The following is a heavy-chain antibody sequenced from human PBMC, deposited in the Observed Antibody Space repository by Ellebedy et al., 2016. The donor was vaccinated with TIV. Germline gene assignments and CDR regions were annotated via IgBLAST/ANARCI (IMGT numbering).Heavy chain of an antibody. Sequence: AASVKVSCKASGYTFRDHRLHWLRQAPGQGLEWLGWLNPHSGGTDYAQNVEGRVTMTSDTSISTVYMELSRLTSDDTAVFYCARGDSTDPAGEYWGKGTLGTVSS. CDR1: GYTFRDHR. D-gene: IGHD2/OR15-2a*01. CDR3: ARGDSTDPAGEY. J-gene: IGHJ4*02. CDR2: LNPHSGGT. V-gene: IGHV1-2*02.